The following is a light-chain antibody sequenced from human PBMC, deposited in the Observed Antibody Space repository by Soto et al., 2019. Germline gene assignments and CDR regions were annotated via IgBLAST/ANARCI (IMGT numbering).Light chain of an antibody. J-gene: IGLJ1*01. Sequence: QSALGQPASVSGSPGQSITISCTGTNSDVGAYESVSWYQQHPGKAPKRIIYDVSDRPSGVSHRFSGSKSGNTASLAISGLQPEDEANYYCSSYAGSSTLGVFGTGTKVT. CDR3: SSYAGSSTLGV. V-gene: IGLV2-14*01. CDR1: NSDVGAYES. CDR2: DVS.